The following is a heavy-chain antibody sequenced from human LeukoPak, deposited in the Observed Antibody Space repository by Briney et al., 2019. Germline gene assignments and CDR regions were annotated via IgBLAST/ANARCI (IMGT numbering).Heavy chain of an antibody. CDR3: ARAWAVYGGKGNWFDP. V-gene: IGHV4-59*01. CDR2: IYYSGST. D-gene: IGHD4-23*01. J-gene: IGHJ5*02. CDR1: GGSISSYY. Sequence: SETLSLTCTVSGGSISSYYWSWIRQPPRKGLEWIGYIYYSGSTNYNPSLKSRVTISVDTSKNQFSLKLSSVTAADTAVYYCARAWAVYGGKGNWFDPWGQGTLVTVSS.